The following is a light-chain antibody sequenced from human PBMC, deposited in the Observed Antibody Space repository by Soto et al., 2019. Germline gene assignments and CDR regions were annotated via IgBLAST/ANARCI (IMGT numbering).Light chain of an antibody. CDR1: SSDVGSYDL. CDR3: CSYAGSSTV. V-gene: IGLV2-23*02. J-gene: IGLJ3*02. Sequence: QSVLTQPASVSGSPGQSITLSCTGTSSDVGSYDLVSWYQQHPGKAPKLMIFQVNKRPSGVSNRFSGSKSGNTAALTISGLQAEDEADYYCCSYAGSSTVFGGGTQLTVL. CDR2: QVN.